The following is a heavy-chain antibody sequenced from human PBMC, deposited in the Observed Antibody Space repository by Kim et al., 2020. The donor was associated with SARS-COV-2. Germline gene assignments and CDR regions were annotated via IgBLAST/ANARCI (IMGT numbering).Heavy chain of an antibody. CDR1: GFTFSSYA. D-gene: IGHD3-3*01. CDR3: AKASGSGYYIIYYYYMDV. V-gene: IGHV3-23*01. Sequence: GGSLRLSCAASGFTFSSYAMSWVRQAPGKGLEWVSAISGSGGSTYYADSVKGRFTISRDNSKNTLYLQMNSLRAEDTAVYYCAKASGSGYYIIYYYYMDVWGKGTTVTVSS. J-gene: IGHJ6*03. CDR2: ISGSGGST.